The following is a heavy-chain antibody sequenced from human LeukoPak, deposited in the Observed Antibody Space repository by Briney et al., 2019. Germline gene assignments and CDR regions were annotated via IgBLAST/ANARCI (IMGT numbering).Heavy chain of an antibody. CDR3: ARSLHPYSSGWYYFDY. J-gene: IGHJ4*02. CDR2: ISAYNGNT. Sequence: ASVTVSFKASGYTFTNYGISWVRQAPGQGREWMGWISAYNGNTNYAQKLQGRVTMTTDTSTSTAYMELRSLRSDDTAVYYCARSLHPYSSGWYYFDYWGQGTLVTVSS. D-gene: IGHD6-19*01. CDR1: GYTFTNYG. V-gene: IGHV1-18*01.